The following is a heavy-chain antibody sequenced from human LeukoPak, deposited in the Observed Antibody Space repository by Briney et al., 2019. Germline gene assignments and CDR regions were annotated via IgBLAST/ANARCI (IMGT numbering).Heavy chain of an antibody. CDR1: GFTFDDYA. J-gene: IGHJ3*02. Sequence: SLRLSCAVSGFTFDDYAMHWVRQAPGKGLEWVSGISWNSGSIGYADSVKGRFTISRDNSKNTLYLQMNSLRAEDTAVYYCAKGLTYYYDSSGYTECAFDIWGQGAMVTVSS. V-gene: IGHV3-9*01. CDR2: ISWNSGSI. D-gene: IGHD3-22*01. CDR3: AKGLTYYYDSSGYTECAFDI.